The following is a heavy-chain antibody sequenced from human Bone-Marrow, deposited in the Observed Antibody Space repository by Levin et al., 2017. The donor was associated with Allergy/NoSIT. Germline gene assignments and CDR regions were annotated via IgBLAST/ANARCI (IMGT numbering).Heavy chain of an antibody. D-gene: IGHD2-21*01. CDR2: IYWDDDK. CDR1: GFSLSTSGVG. V-gene: IGHV2-5*02. CDR3: AHRRLRGWFDP. Sequence: LSQTLSLTCTFSGFSLSTSGVGVGWIRQPPGKALEWLALIYWDDDKRYSPSLKSRLTITKDTSKNQVVLTMTNMDPVDTATYYCAHRRLRGWFDPWGQGTLVTVSS. J-gene: IGHJ5*02.